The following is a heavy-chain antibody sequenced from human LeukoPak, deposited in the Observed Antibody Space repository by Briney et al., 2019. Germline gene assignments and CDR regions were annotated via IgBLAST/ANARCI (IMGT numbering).Heavy chain of an antibody. CDR3: AKNLHIVVVTAILDY. J-gene: IGHJ4*02. CDR2: VGLRGRNT. D-gene: IGHD2-21*02. V-gene: IGHV3-23*01. Sequence: GGSLRLSCAVSGFNSSKYVFNWVRQAPGKGLEWVSRVGLRGRNTYYADSVKGRFTISRDDSTNMAYLQLDALGSDDTAVYYCAKNLHIVVVTAILDYWGRGTLVTVSS. CDR1: GFNSSKYV.